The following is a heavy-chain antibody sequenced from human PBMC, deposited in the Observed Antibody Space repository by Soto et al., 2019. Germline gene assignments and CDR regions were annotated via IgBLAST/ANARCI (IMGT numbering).Heavy chain of an antibody. D-gene: IGHD6-13*01. CDR3: ARGASSSWYYYYYYMDV. J-gene: IGHJ6*03. CDR1: GYTFTGYY. Sequence: ASVKVSCKASGYTFTGYYMHWVRQAPGQGLEWMGWINPNSGGTNYAQKFQGWVTMTRDTSISTAYMELSKLRSDDTAVYDCARGASSSWYYYYYYMDVWGKGTTVTVSS. CDR2: INPNSGGT. V-gene: IGHV1-2*04.